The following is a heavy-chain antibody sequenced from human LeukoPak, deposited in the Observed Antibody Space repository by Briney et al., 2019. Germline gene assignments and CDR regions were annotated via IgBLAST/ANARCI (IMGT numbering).Heavy chain of an antibody. J-gene: IGHJ3*02. CDR2: IYYSGST. CDR3: ARDQGGTSDAFDI. V-gene: IGHV4-30-4*01. Sequence: SQTLSLTCTVSGGSISSGDYYWSWIRQPPGKGLEWIGYIYYSGSTYYNPSLKSRVTISVDTSKNQFSLKLSPVTAADTAVYYCARDQGGTSDAFDIWGQGTMVTVSS. D-gene: IGHD1-14*01. CDR1: GGSISSGDYY.